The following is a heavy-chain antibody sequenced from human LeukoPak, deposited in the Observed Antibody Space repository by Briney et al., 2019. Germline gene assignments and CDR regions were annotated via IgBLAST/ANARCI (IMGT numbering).Heavy chain of an antibody. Sequence: SETLSLTCTVSGGSINTYYWSWIRQPAGKGLEWIGRIYSTGITTYNPSLKGRVTMSVDTSKNQFSLKLSSVAAADTAVYYCARPQSGLGWFDPWGQGILVTVSS. CDR1: GGSINTYY. CDR2: IYSTGIT. J-gene: IGHJ5*02. CDR3: ARPQSGLGWFDP. V-gene: IGHV4-4*07.